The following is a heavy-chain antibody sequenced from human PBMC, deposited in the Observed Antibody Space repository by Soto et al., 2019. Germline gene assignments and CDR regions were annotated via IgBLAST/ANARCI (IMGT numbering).Heavy chain of an antibody. CDR1: GFTFSSYS. CDR3: AIAMAGKWHPFDY. Sequence: GSLRLSCAASGFTFSSYSMNWVRQAPGKGLEWVSYISSSSSTIYYADSVKGRFTISRDNAKNSLYLQMNSLRAEDTAVYYCAIAMAGKWHPFDYWGHGTLVPVSS. D-gene: IGHD6-19*01. V-gene: IGHV3-48*01. J-gene: IGHJ4*01. CDR2: ISSSSSTI.